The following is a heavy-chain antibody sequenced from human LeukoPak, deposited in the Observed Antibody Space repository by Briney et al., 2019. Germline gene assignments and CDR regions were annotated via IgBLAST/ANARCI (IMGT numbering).Heavy chain of an antibody. J-gene: IGHJ4*02. Sequence: GGSLRLSCAASGFTFSSYSMNWVRQAPGRGLEWVSSISSSTSYIYYADSVKGRFTISRGNAKNSLYLQMNSLRAEDTALYYCATSSPSDYWGQGTLVTVSS. CDR2: ISSSTSYI. CDR1: GFTFSSYS. CDR3: ATSSPSDY. V-gene: IGHV3-21*01.